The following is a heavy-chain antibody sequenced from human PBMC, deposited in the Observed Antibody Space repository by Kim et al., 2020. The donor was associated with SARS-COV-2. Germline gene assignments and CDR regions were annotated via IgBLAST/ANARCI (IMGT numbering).Heavy chain of an antibody. Sequence: SETLSLTCAVSGGSISSGGYSWSWIRQPPGKGLEWIGYIYHSGSTYYNPSLKSRVTISVDRSKNQFSLKLSSVTAADTAVYYCARAPYYYDSSGYYGAFDYWGQGTLVTVSS. CDR3: ARAPYYYDSSGYYGAFDY. CDR1: GGSISSGGYS. J-gene: IGHJ3*01. CDR2: IYHSGST. V-gene: IGHV4-30-2*01. D-gene: IGHD3-22*01.